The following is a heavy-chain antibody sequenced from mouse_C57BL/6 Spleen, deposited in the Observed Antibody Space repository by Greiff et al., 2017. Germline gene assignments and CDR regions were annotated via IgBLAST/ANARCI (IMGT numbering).Heavy chain of an antibody. CDR2: ISDGGSYT. D-gene: IGHD6-1*01. Sequence: EVKVVESGGGLVKPGGSLKLSCAASGFTFSSYAMSWVRQTPEKRLEWVATISDGGSYTYYPDNVKGRFTISRDNAKNNLYLQMSHLKSEDTAMYYCARDGDASYYFDYWGQGTTLTVSS. CDR1: GFTFSSYA. J-gene: IGHJ2*01. CDR3: ARDGDASYYFDY. V-gene: IGHV5-4*01.